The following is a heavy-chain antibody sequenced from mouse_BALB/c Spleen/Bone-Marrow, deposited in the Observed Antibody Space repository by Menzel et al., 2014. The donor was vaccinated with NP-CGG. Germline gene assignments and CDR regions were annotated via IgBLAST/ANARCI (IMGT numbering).Heavy chain of an antibody. V-gene: IGHV1-31*01. Sequence: VQLKQSGPELVKPGASVKISCKASGYSFTGYYMHWVKQSHVKSLEWIGRINPYNGATSYNQNFKDKASLTVDKSSSTAYMELHRLTSEDSAVYYCARWWDLAYWGQGTLVTVS. CDR3: ARWWDLAY. D-gene: IGHD1-1*02. CDR1: GYSFTGYY. J-gene: IGHJ3*01. CDR2: INPYNGAT.